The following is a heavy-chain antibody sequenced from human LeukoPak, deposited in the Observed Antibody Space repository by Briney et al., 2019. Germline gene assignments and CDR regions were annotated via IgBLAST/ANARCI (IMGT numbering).Heavy chain of an antibody. D-gene: IGHD3-10*01. CDR3: ARSGYYGSGSYPGAQNDY. J-gene: IGHJ4*02. Sequence: GSSVKVSCKASGGTFSSYAISWVRQAPGQGLEWMGGIIPIFGTANYAQKSQGRVTITADESTSTAYMELSSLRSEDTAVYYCARSGYYGSGSYPGAQNDYWGQGTLATVSS. CDR2: IIPIFGTA. V-gene: IGHV1-69*01. CDR1: GGTFSSYA.